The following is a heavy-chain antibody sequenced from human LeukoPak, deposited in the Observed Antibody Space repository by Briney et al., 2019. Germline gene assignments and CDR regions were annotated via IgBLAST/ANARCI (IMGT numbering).Heavy chain of an antibody. CDR2: ISGSGGNT. J-gene: IGHJ3*02. D-gene: IGHD3-3*01. CDR3: ARTWAYYDCWSAPDDAFDI. Sequence: GGCLRLSSVASGFTFTSYAMSSGPQAPRKGLWRVSTISGSGGNTYFADSANGRFTISRDNSKNTLYLQMDSLRADDTAVYYCARTWAYYDCWSAPDDAFDIWGQGTMVTVSS. V-gene: IGHV3-23*01. CDR1: GFTFTSYA.